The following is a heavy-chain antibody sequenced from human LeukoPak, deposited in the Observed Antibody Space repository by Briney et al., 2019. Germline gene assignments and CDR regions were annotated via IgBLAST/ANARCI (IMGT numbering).Heavy chain of an antibody. D-gene: IGHD3-9*01. J-gene: IGHJ5*02. CDR2: INPSGGST. CDR1: GYTFTTYY. V-gene: IGHV1-46*01. CDR3: AREHFDWLSVSKINCFDP. Sequence: ASVKVSCKASGYTFTTYYIHWVRQAPGQGLEWMGIINPSGGSTSYAQKFQDRVTMIRDTSTSTVYMELSSLRSEDTAVYYCAREHFDWLSVSKINCFDPWGQGTLVTVSS.